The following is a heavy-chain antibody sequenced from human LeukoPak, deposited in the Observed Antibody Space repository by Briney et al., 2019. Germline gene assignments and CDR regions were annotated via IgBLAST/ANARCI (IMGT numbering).Heavy chain of an antibody. CDR2: IIPIFGTA. CDR1: GGTFSSYA. J-gene: IGHJ5*02. Sequence: ASVKVSCKASGGTFSSYAISWVRQAPGQGLEWVGGIIPIFGTANYAQKFQGRVTITADESTSTAYMELSSLRSEDTAVYYCARRRGLLAANRNWFDPWGQGTLVTVSS. V-gene: IGHV1-69*01. CDR3: ARRRGLLAANRNWFDP. D-gene: IGHD6-13*01.